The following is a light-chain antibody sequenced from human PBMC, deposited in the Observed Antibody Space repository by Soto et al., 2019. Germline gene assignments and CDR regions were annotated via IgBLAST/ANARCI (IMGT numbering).Light chain of an antibody. CDR2: EVS. CDR1: SSDIGVYHY. J-gene: IGLJ2*01. V-gene: IGLV2-14*01. Sequence: QSVLAQPASVSGSPGQSITISCTGTSSDIGVYHYVSWFQQHPGKAPKLIIYEVSYRPSGISNRFSGSQSGNTASLTISGLQAEDEVDYYCSSYTSSATLIFGGGTKVTVL. CDR3: SSYTSSATLI.